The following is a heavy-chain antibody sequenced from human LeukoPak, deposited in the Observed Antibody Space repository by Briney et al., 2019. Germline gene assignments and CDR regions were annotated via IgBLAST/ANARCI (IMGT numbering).Heavy chain of an antibody. J-gene: IGHJ6*04. Sequence: PSETLSLTCAVSGHSISTGYYWGWIRRPPGKGLEWIGIMSHNRGTYYNPSLKSRVTISMDTSKNQISLRLTSVTAADTAVYYCASYYASGVSAYNYYGMDVWGKGTTVTVSS. CDR3: ASYYASGVSAYNYYGMDV. CDR2: MSHNRGT. V-gene: IGHV4-38-2*01. CDR1: GHSISTGYY. D-gene: IGHD3-10*01.